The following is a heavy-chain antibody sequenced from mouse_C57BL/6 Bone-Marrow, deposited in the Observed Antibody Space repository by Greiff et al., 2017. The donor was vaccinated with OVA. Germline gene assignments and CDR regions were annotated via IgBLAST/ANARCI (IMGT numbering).Heavy chain of an antibody. J-gene: IGHJ4*01. CDR3: ARHVYYGSSGYAMDY. D-gene: IGHD1-1*01. CDR2: ISSGGSYT. CDR1: GFTFSSYG. Sequence: EVKLVESGEGLVKPGGSLKLSCAASGFTFSSYGMSWVRQTPDKRLEWVATISSGGSYTYYPDSVKGRFTISRDNAKNTLYLQMSSLKSEDTAMYYCARHVYYGSSGYAMDYWGQGTSVTVSS. V-gene: IGHV5-6*03.